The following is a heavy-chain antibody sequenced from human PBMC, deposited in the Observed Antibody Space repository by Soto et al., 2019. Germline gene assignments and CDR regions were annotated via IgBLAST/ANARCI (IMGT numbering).Heavy chain of an antibody. CDR2: IYYSGST. CDR3: ARHLKSGSSVIPGVDT. Sequence: SETLSLTCTVSGASTTTSSYYWGWFRQPSGKGLEWIGNIYYSGSTFYSPSLKSRVTISVDTSKNQFSLQLSSVTAADTAVYYCARHLKSGSSVIPGVDTWGQGNVVPVSA. D-gene: IGHD1-26*01. J-gene: IGHJ4*02. V-gene: IGHV4-39*01. CDR1: GASTTTSSYY.